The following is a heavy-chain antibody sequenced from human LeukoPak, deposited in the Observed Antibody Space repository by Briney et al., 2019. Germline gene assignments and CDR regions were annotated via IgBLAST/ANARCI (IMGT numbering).Heavy chain of an antibody. CDR1: GFTFSSYS. V-gene: IGHV3-48*01. J-gene: IGHJ4*02. CDR3: ARDHRYCSGGSCYPRTPEFDY. CDR2: ISSSSSTI. D-gene: IGHD2-15*01. Sequence: PGGSLRLSCAASGFTFSSYSMNWVRQAPGKGLEWVSYISSSSSTIYYADSVKGRFTISRDNAKNSLYLQMNSLRAEDTAVYYCARDHRYCSGGSCYPRTPEFDYWGQGTLVTVPS.